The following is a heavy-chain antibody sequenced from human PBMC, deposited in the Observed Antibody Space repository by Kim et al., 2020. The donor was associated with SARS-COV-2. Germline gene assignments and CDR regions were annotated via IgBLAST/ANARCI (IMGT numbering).Heavy chain of an antibody. CDR2: FRWDGATT. V-gene: IGHV3-23*01. CDR1: GFAFSSYD. D-gene: IGHD1-26*01. J-gene: IGHJ4*01. Sequence: GGSLRLSCEASGFAFSSYDMTWVRQAPGKGLEWVSAFRWDGATTHYADSVKGRFTISRDTSKNTLYLQMNSLRAEDTAVYYCSKVNWDSPPGWGHGTLVTVSS. CDR3: SKVNWDSPPG.